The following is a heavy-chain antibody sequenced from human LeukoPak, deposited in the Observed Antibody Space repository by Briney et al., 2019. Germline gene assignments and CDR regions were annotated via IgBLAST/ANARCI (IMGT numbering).Heavy chain of an antibody. V-gene: IGHV4-34*01. D-gene: IGHD3-3*01. J-gene: IGHJ3*02. Sequence: SETLSLTCAVYGGSFSGYYWSWIRQPPGKGLEWIGEINHSGSTNYNPSLKSRVTISVDTSKNQFSLKLSSVTAADTAVYYCARQRQGVPYYDFWSGSYDAFDIWGQGTMVTVSS. CDR3: ARQRQGVPYYDFWSGSYDAFDI. CDR2: INHSGST. CDR1: GGSFSGYY.